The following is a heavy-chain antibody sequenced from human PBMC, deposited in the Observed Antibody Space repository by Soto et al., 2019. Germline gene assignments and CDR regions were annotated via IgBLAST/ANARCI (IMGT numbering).Heavy chain of an antibody. CDR1: DGTIRDHC. D-gene: IGHD3-3*02. V-gene: IGHV4-59*11. Sequence: SEPLSLTCTVLDGTIRDHCWRRIRKHTGKGLEWIGYIYYSGSTNYNPSLKSRVTISLDTSKNQFSLKLSSVTAADTAVSYCARSLAWDSLTYYFDYWGHGTLVTVSS. J-gene: IGHJ4*01. CDR3: ARSLAWDSLTYYFDY. CDR2: IYYSGST.